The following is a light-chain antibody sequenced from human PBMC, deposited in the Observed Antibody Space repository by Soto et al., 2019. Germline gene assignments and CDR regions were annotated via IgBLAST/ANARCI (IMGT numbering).Light chain of an antibody. J-gene: IGKJ1*01. CDR3: QQYNNWPQT. CDR1: QSVDTN. Sequence: EIVMTQSPAILSVSPGESATLSCRASQSVDTNLAWYQQKPGQAPRLLIYGVSARATGIPARFSGSGSGTEFTLTISSLQSEDFAVYYCQQYNNWPQTFGQGTKVEIK. V-gene: IGKV3-15*01. CDR2: GVS.